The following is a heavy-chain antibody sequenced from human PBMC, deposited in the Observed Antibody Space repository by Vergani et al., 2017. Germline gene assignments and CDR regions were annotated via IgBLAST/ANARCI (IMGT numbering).Heavy chain of an antibody. CDR3: AKDRSGSYYYYMDV. D-gene: IGHD1-26*01. J-gene: IGHJ6*03. CDR2: ISWNSGSI. Sequence: EVQLLESGGGLVQPGGSLRLSCAASRFTFSSYAMSWVRQAPGKGLEWVSAISWNSGSIGYADSVKVLFTISRDNAKNSLYLQMNSLRAEDTALYYCAKDRSGSYYYYMDVWGKGTTVIVSS. V-gene: IGHV3-9*01. CDR1: RFTFSSYA.